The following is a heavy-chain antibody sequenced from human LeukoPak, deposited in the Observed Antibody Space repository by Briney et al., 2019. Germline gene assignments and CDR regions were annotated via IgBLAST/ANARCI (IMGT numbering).Heavy chain of an antibody. Sequence: GGSLRLSCAASGFTFSSKWMHWVRQAPGKGLVWVSRINGDGSSTNYADSVKGRFTISRDNAKNTLYLQMNSLRAEDTAVYYCARGGGYFDSSGYYHMVEAFDIWGQGTMVTVSP. CDR2: INGDGSST. CDR1: GFTFSSKW. D-gene: IGHD3-22*01. V-gene: IGHV3-74*01. J-gene: IGHJ3*02. CDR3: ARGGGYFDSSGYYHMVEAFDI.